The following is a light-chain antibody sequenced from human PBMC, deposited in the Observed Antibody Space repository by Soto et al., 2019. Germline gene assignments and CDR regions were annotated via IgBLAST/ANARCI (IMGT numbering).Light chain of an antibody. J-gene: IGKJ3*01. CDR3: QQANRFPRT. Sequence: DIQMTQSPSSVSASVGDRVTITCRATQGISSWLAWYQQKPGNAPKLLIYAASSLQSGVPSRFSGSGSGTDFPLPINTLQPEDFATYYCQQANRFPRTFGPGTKVDIK. V-gene: IGKV1-12*01. CDR2: AAS. CDR1: QGISSW.